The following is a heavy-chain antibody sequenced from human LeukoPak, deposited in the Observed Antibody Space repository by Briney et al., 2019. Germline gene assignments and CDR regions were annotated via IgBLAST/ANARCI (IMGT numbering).Heavy chain of an antibody. CDR1: GFSFSTYA. Sequence: GGSLRLSCAASGFSFSTYAMSWVRQAPGQGLEWVSAISGSGKTYYPDSVKGRLIISRDNSKNTLFLQMNGLRAEDTAVYYCAKERDAKGYFDYWGQGTLVTVSS. V-gene: IGHV3-23*01. CDR2: ISGSGKT. J-gene: IGHJ4*02. CDR3: AKERDAKGYFDY.